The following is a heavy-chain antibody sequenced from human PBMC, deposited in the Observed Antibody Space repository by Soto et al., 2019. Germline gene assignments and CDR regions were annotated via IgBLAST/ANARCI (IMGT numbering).Heavy chain of an antibody. D-gene: IGHD2-21*02. Sequence: EVQLVESGGDLVQPGGSLRLSCAASGFTFSNYWMSWLRQSPGKGLEWVANIKQDGTDKYYVDSVKGRFTISRDNAKDSLYLQMNSLRVEATAVYYCAREWRPDCWGQGTLVTVSS. V-gene: IGHV3-7*05. CDR1: GFTFSNYW. J-gene: IGHJ1*01. CDR2: IKQDGTDK. CDR3: AREWRPDC.